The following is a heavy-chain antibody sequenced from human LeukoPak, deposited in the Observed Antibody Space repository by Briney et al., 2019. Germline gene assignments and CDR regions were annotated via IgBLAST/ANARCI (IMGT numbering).Heavy chain of an antibody. CDR1: GFSLSNARMG. J-gene: IGHJ4*02. D-gene: IGHD3-16*01. CDR2: IFPNDEK. Sequence: SGPVLVKPTETLTLTCTVSGFSLSNARMGVSWIRQPPGKALEWLAHIFPNDEKSYSTSLKSRLTISKDTSKSQVVLTMTNMDPVDTATYYCARIWGMASQFDYWGQGTLVTVSS. V-gene: IGHV2-26*01. CDR3: ARIWGMASQFDY.